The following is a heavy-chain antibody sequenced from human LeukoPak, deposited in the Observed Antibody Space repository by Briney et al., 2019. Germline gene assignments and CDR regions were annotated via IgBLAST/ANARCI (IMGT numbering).Heavy chain of an antibody. D-gene: IGHD3-3*01. CDR3: TRDFVF. Sequence: GGSLRLSCAASGFAFSTYWMDWVRQAPGKGLEWVGNINQDGSVKHYVDSVRGRFTISRDNARNSVYLQMNALRVEDTAVCYCTRDFVFWGQGTLVTASS. V-gene: IGHV3-7*01. CDR1: GFAFSTYW. J-gene: IGHJ1*01. CDR2: INQDGSVK.